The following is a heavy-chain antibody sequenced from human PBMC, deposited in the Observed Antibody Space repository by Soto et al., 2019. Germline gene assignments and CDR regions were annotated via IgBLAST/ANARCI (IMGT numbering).Heavy chain of an antibody. CDR2: ISYDGSNK. CDR1: GFTFSSYA. J-gene: IGHJ4*02. D-gene: IGHD3-22*01. Sequence: QVQLVESGGGVVQPGRSLRLSCAASGFTFSSYAMHWVRQAPGKGLEWVAVISYDGSNKYYADSVKGRFTISRDNSKNTLYLQMNSLRADDTAVYYCARDGLSGYYQYYFDYWGQGTLVTVSS. CDR3: ARDGLSGYYQYYFDY. V-gene: IGHV3-30-3*01.